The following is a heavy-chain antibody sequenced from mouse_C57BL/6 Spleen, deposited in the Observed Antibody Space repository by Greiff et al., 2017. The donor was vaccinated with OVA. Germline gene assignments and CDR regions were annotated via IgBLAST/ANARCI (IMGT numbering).Heavy chain of an antibody. J-gene: IGHJ2*01. CDR1: GFSFTSYG. V-gene: IGHV2-2*01. Sequence: VKLMESGPGLVQPSQSLSITCTVSGFSFTSYGVHWVRQSPGKGLEWLGVIWSGGSTDYNAAFISRLSISKDNSKSQVFFKMNSLQADDTAIYYCVRGGRGFDYWGQGTTLTVSS. CDR3: VRGGRGFDY. CDR2: IWSGGST. D-gene: IGHD3-3*01.